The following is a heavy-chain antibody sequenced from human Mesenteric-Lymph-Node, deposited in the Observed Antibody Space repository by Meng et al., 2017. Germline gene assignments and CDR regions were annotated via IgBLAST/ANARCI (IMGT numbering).Heavy chain of an antibody. D-gene: IGHD7-27*01. Sequence: GESLKISCAASGFTFSTYEMNWVRQAPGKGLEWVSYISSSANTIYNAASVKGRFTISRDNAKNSLYLQMNSLRAEDTAVYYCVGELGIARNWYFDLWGRGTLVTVSS. J-gene: IGHJ2*01. CDR2: ISSSANTI. CDR1: GFTFSTYE. V-gene: IGHV3-48*03. CDR3: VGELGIARNWYFDL.